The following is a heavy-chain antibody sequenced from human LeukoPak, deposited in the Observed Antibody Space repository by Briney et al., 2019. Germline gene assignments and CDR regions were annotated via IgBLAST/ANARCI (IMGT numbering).Heavy chain of an antibody. CDR1: EGTFSNNA. V-gene: IGHV1-18*01. J-gene: IGHJ4*02. Sequence: ASVKVSCKASEGTFSNNAINWVRQAPGQGLEWMGWISAYNGNTNYAQKLQGRVTMTTDTSTSTAYMELRSLRSDDTAVYYCARQWLPPSGGHDYWGQGTLVTVSS. CDR2: ISAYNGNT. CDR3: ARQWLPPSGGHDY. D-gene: IGHD6-19*01.